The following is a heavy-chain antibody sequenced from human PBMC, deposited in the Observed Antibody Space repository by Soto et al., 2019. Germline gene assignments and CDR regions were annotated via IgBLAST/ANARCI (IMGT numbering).Heavy chain of an antibody. CDR3: ARGGQGEYSGYDIWPMGYYYYYMDV. V-gene: IGHV4-59*01. D-gene: IGHD5-12*01. CDR2: IYYSGST. CDR1: GGSISSYY. Sequence: QVQLQESGPGLVKPSETLSLTCTVSGGSISSYYWSWIRQPPGKGLEWIGYIYYSGSTNYNPSLKSRVTISVDTSKNQFSLKLSSVTAADTAVYYCARGGQGEYSGYDIWPMGYYYYYMDVWGKGTTVTVSS. J-gene: IGHJ6*03.